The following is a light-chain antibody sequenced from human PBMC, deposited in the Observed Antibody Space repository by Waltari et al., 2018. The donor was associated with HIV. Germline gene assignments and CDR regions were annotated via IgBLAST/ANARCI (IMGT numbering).Light chain of an antibody. J-gene: IGKJ5*01. CDR3: QQYNNWPPIT. Sequence: EIVMTQSPVTLSVSPGERATLSWRASQNVTSNLAWYQQKPGQAPRLLIYGASTRATDIPARFSGSGSGTDFTLTINSLQSEDFAVFYCQQYNNWPPITFGQGTRLEIK. V-gene: IGKV3-15*01. CDR2: GAS. CDR1: QNVTSN.